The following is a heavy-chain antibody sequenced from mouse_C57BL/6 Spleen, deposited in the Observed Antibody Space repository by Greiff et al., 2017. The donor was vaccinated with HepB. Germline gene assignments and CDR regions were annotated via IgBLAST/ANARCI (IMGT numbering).Heavy chain of an antibody. Sequence: EVQLVESGGGLVQPGGSLSLSCAASGFTFTDYYMSWVRQPPGKALEWLGFIRNKANGYTTEYSASVKGRFTISRDNSQSILYLQMNALRAEDSATYYCARRGGYSNYEDWYFDVWGTGTTVTVSS. CDR1: GFTFTDYY. V-gene: IGHV7-3*01. CDR3: ARRGGYSNYEDWYFDV. J-gene: IGHJ1*03. CDR2: IRNKANGYTT. D-gene: IGHD2-5*01.